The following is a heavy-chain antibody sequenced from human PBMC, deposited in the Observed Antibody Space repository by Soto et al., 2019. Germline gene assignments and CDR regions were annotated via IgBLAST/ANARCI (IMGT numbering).Heavy chain of an antibody. V-gene: IGHV5-51*01. CDR3: ATGIAVAGTGDAFDI. CDR1: GYSFTSYW. CDR2: IYPGDSDT. Sequence: PGESLKISCKGSGYSFTSYWIGWVRQMPGKGLEWMGIIYPGDSDTRYSPSFQGQVTISADKSISTAYLQWSSLKASDTAMYYCATGIAVAGTGDAFDIWGQGTMVTVSS. D-gene: IGHD6-19*01. J-gene: IGHJ3*02.